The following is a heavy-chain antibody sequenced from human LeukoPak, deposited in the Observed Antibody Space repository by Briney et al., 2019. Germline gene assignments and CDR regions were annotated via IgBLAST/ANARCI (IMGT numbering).Heavy chain of an antibody. CDR1: GFTFSNYW. V-gene: IGHV3-74*01. Sequence: TGGSLRLSCAVSGFTFSNYWMHWVRQAPGKGLMWVSRINNEESTISYADSVKGRFTVSRDNAKNTLYLQMNSLRDEDTAVYYCARLRGGVQLWGDWGQGTLVTVSS. J-gene: IGHJ4*02. D-gene: IGHD5-18*01. CDR3: ARLRGGVQLWGD. CDR2: INNEESTI.